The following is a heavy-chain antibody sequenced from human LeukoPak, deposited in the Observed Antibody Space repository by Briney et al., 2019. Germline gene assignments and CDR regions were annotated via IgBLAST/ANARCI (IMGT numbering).Heavy chain of an antibody. CDR3: TRLRVRGSIMYYFDN. CDR1: GGSFSGYY. Sequence: SETLSLTCAVYGGSFSGYYWSWIRQPPGKGLEWIGEINHSGSTNYNPSLKSRVTLSVDTPKNQFSLKLNSVTAADTAVYYCTRLRVRGSIMYYFDNWGQGPLVTVSS. D-gene: IGHD3-10*01. V-gene: IGHV4-34*01. CDR2: INHSGST. J-gene: IGHJ4*02.